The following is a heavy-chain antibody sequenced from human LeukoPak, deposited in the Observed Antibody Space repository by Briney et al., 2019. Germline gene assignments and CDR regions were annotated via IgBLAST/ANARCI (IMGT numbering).Heavy chain of an antibody. CDR2: ISYDGSNK. D-gene: IGHD2-2*01. V-gene: IGHV3-30*03. CDR3: ARDQVYGYCSSTSCLGAFDI. CDR1: GFTFSSYG. Sequence: GGSLRLSCAASGFTFSSYGMHWVRQAPGKGLEWVAVISYDGSNKYYADSVKGRFTISRDNSKNTLYLQMNSLRAEDTAVYYCARDQVYGYCSSTSCLGAFDIWGQGTMVTVSS. J-gene: IGHJ3*02.